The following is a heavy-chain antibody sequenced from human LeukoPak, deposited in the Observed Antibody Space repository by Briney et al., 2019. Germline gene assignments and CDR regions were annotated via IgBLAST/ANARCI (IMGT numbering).Heavy chain of an antibody. CDR2: IYYSGST. J-gene: IGHJ4*02. CDR1: GGSISSYY. V-gene: IGHV4-59*01. CDR3: ARDKGYSYGSPINYFDY. Sequence: SETLSLTCTVSGGSISSYYWSWIRQPPGKGLEWIGYIYYSGSTNYNPSLKGRVTISVGTSKNQFSLKLSAVTAADTAVYYCARDKGYSYGSPINYFDYWGQGTLVTVSS. D-gene: IGHD5-18*01.